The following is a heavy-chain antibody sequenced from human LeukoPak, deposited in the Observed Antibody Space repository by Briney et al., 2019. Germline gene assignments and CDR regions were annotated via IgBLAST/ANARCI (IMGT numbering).Heavy chain of an antibody. V-gene: IGHV3-23*01. J-gene: IGHJ4*02. CDR2: ISGSGGST. Sequence: VGSLRLSCAASGFTFSSYAMSWIRQPPGKGRKGVSAISGSGGSTYYADSVKGRFTISRDNSKNTLYLQMNSLRAEDTAVYYCAKEDRSGGSCDYWGQGTLVTVSS. CDR3: AKEDRSGGSCDY. CDR1: GFTFSSYA. D-gene: IGHD2-15*01.